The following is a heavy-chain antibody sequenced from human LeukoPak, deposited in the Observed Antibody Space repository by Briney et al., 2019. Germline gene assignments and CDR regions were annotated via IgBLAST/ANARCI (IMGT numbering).Heavy chain of an antibody. CDR1: GFTFSSYS. Sequence: GGSLRLSCAASGFTFSSYSMNWVRQAPGKGLEWVSSISSSSSYIYYADSVKGRFTISRDNAKNSLYLQMNSLRAEDTAVYYCAREYGGSGSYYFGGSSWFDPWGQGTLVTVSS. CDR2: ISSSSSYI. V-gene: IGHV3-21*01. D-gene: IGHD3-10*01. CDR3: AREYGGSGSYYFGGSSWFDP. J-gene: IGHJ5*02.